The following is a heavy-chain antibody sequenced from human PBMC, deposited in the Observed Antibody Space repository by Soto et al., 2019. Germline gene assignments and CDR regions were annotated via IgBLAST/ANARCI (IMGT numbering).Heavy chain of an antibody. CDR1: GGTFSSYA. J-gene: IGHJ6*02. V-gene: IGHV1-69*13. Sequence: SVKVSCKASGGTFSSYAISWVRQAPGQGLEWMGGIIPIFGTANYAQKSQGRVTITADESTSTAYMELSSLRSEDTAVYYCARVYYYDSSGYYYYYYGMDVWGQGTTVTVSS. D-gene: IGHD3-22*01. CDR3: ARVYYYDSSGYYYYYYGMDV. CDR2: IIPIFGTA.